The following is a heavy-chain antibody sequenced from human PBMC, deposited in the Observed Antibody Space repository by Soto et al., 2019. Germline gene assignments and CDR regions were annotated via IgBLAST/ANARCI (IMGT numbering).Heavy chain of an antibody. D-gene: IGHD1-26*01. CDR3: ARGRSGSLLDY. J-gene: IGHJ4*02. CDR1: GGSISSESW. V-gene: IGHV4-4*02. Sequence: SETLSLTCAVSGGSISSESWWSWVRQPPGKGLEWIGRMYHSGTTNYNPSLKSRLSISVDRSKNQFSLRLSSVTAADTAVYYCARGRSGSLLDYWGQGTHVTVSS. CDR2: MYHSGTT.